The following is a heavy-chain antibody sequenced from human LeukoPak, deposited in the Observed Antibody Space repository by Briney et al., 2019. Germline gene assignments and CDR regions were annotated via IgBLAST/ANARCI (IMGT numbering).Heavy chain of an antibody. CDR1: GYTFTGYY. CDR2: INPNSGGT. J-gene: IGHJ5*02. D-gene: IGHD6-19*01. V-gene: IGHV1-2*02. Sequence: GASVKVSCKASGYTFTGYYMHWVRQAPGQGLEWMRWINPNSGGTNYAQKLQGRVTMTRDTSISTAYMELSRLRSDDTAVYYCARVYSSGWYESWFDPWGQGTLVTVSS. CDR3: ARVYSSGWYESWFDP.